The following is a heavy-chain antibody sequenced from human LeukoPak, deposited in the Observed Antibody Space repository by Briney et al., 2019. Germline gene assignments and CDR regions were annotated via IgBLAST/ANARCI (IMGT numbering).Heavy chain of an antibody. D-gene: IGHD6-19*01. CDR2: ISGSGGST. V-gene: IGHV3-23*01. CDR3: AKGVGPSGRYNLYDYFDY. CDR1: GFTFSSYA. Sequence: GGSLRLSCAASGFTFSSYAMSWVRQAPGKGLEWVSAISGSGGSTYYADSVKGRFTISRDNSKNTLYLQMNSLRAEDTAVYYCAKGVGPSGRYNLYDYFDYWGQGTLVTVSS. J-gene: IGHJ4*02.